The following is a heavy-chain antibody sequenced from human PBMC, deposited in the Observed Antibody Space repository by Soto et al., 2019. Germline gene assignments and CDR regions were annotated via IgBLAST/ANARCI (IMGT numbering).Heavy chain of an antibody. D-gene: IGHD3-10*01. J-gene: IGHJ6*03. CDR3: AREWFGPEV. Sequence: EVQLVESGGGLVQPGGSLRLSCAASEFTFSGRSVHWVRQAPGKGLVWVSGIDKVGTDSTYADSVKGRFTSSRDNAKNTVYLQINRLRVEETAVDYGAREWFGPEVWGRGSTVIVSS. CDR2: IDKVGTDS. CDR1: EFTFSGRS. V-gene: IGHV3-74*01.